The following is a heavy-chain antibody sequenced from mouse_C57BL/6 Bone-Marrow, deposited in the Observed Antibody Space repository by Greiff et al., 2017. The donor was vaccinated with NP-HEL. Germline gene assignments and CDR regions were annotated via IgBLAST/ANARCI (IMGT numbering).Heavy chain of an antibody. CDR1: GFTFSDYG. CDR3: ARGLLLLYWYFDV. V-gene: IGHV5-17*01. J-gene: IGHJ1*03. D-gene: IGHD1-1*01. CDR2: ISSGSSTI. Sequence: DVHLVESGGGLVKPGGSLKLSCAASGFTFSDYGMHWVRQAPEKGLEWVAYISSGSSTIYYADTVKGRFTISRDNAKNTLFLQMTSLRSEDTAMYYCARGLLLLYWYFDVWGTGTTVTVSS.